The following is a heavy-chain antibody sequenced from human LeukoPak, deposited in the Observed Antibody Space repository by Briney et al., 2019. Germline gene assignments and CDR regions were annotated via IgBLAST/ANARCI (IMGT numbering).Heavy chain of an antibody. CDR1: GGSISSSTFY. D-gene: IGHD6-25*01. J-gene: IGHJ4*02. Sequence: SETLSLTCTVSGGSISSSTFYWGWIRQPPGKGLEWIGIISYSGSTYYNPSLKSRVTVSVDTSKNQFSLKLSSVTAADTAVYYCARLDRGINAAHFDYWGQGTLVAVSS. CDR3: ARLDRGINAAHFDY. CDR2: ISYSGST. V-gene: IGHV4-39*01.